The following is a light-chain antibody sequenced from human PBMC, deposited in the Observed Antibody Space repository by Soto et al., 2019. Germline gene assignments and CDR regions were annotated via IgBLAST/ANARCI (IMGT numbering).Light chain of an antibody. CDR1: QSVLFSPNNKNY. Sequence: DIVMTQSPDSLAVSLGERATINCKSSQSVLFSPNNKNYLAWYQQKPGQPPKLLIYWASTRESGVPDRFSCSGSWTEFPLHISKLQAEDFAFYYCQQYHSAPQTFGQGTKVEIK. J-gene: IGKJ1*01. CDR3: QQYHSAPQT. V-gene: IGKV4-1*01. CDR2: WAS.